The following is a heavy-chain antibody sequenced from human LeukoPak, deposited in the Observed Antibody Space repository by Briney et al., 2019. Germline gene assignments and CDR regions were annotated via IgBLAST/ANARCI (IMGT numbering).Heavy chain of an antibody. J-gene: IGHJ4*02. Sequence: PSETLSLTCTVSGDSLSTSSYYWGWIRQPPGKGLEWPGSIYYSGSTYYNPSLKSRVTISVDTSKNQFSLNLYSVTAADTAVFYCARSYYYDYRQIDYWGQGTLVTVSS. CDR1: GDSLSTSSYY. CDR2: IYYSGST. CDR3: ARSYYYDYRQIDY. D-gene: IGHD3-22*01. V-gene: IGHV4-39*01.